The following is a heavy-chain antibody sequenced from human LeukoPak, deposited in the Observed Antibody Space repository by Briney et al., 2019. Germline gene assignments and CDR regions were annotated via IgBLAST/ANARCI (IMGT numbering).Heavy chain of an antibody. CDR1: GGSISSYY. Sequence: SETLSLTCTVSGGSISSYYWSWIRQPPGKGLEWIGYIYTSGSTNYNPSLKSRVTISVDTSKNQFSLKLSSVTAADTAVYYCARRQTYFDYWGQGTLVTVSS. V-gene: IGHV4-4*09. J-gene: IGHJ4*02. CDR2: IYTSGST. CDR3: ARRQTYFDY.